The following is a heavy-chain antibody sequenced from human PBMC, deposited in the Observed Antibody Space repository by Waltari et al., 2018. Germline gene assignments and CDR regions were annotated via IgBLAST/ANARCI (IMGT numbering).Heavy chain of an antibody. CDR2: IYYSGST. CDR1: GGPISSSSSY. J-gene: IGHJ4*02. Sequence: RLQLQESGPGLVKPSETLSLTCIVSGGPISSSSSYWGWIRQPPGKGLEWIVSIYYSGSTYYNPSLKSRVTISVDTSKNQFSLKLSSVTAADTAVYYCARDPGLKGFLEWTLFDYWGQGTLVTVSS. V-gene: IGHV4-39*06. D-gene: IGHD3-3*01. CDR3: ARDPGLKGFLEWTLFDY.